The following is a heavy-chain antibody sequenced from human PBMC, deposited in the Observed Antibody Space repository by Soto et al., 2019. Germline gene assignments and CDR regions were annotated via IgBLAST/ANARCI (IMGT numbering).Heavy chain of an antibody. Sequence: ESGGGLVKPGGSLRLSCAASGFTFSSYSMNWVRQAPGKGLEWVSSISSSSSYIYYADSVKGRFTISRDNAKNSLYLQMNSLRAEDTAVYYCARDLTGYSYGPGGYWGQGTLVTVSS. D-gene: IGHD5-18*01. CDR2: ISSSSSYI. V-gene: IGHV3-21*01. J-gene: IGHJ4*02. CDR1: GFTFSSYS. CDR3: ARDLTGYSYGPGGY.